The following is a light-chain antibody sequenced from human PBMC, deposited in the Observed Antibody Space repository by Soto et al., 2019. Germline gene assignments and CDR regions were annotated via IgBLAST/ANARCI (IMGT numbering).Light chain of an antibody. CDR3: QQRNAWPRNT. CDR1: QSVSSY. CDR2: DIS. J-gene: IGKJ2*01. V-gene: IGKV3-11*01. Sequence: EIVLTQFPATLSLSPGERATLSCRASQSVSSYLAWYQQKPGQAPRLLIYDISNRATGIPARFIGSRSGTDFTLTIRSLEPEDSAVYYCQQRNAWPRNTFGQGTKLEI.